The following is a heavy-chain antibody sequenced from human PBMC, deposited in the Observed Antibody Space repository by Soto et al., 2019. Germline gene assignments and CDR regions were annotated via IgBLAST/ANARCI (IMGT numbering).Heavy chain of an antibody. V-gene: IGHV1-18*01. D-gene: IGHD6-19*01. CDR3: ARLQAVAGPSSFWY. CDR2: ISAYNGNT. Sequence: ASVKVSCKASGYTFTSYGISWVRQAPGQGLEWMGWISAYNGNTNYAQKLQGRVTMTTDTSTSKAYMELRSLRSDDTAVYYCARLQAVAGPSSFWYWGQGTLVTVSS. J-gene: IGHJ4*02. CDR1: GYTFTSYG.